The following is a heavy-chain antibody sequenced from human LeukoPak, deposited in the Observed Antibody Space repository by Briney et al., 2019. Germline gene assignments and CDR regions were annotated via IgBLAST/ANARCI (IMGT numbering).Heavy chain of an antibody. Sequence: GGSLRLSFAASGFTFSTYGMHWVRQAPGKGLGWVTFIASGGNVKYYADSVKGRFTISRDNSKNTLYLQMNNLRNEDTAVYYCASQGSSSWGIFDYWGQGTLVTVSS. CDR1: GFTFSTYG. D-gene: IGHD6-13*01. V-gene: IGHV3-30*02. CDR3: ASQGSSSWGIFDY. CDR2: IASGGNVK. J-gene: IGHJ4*02.